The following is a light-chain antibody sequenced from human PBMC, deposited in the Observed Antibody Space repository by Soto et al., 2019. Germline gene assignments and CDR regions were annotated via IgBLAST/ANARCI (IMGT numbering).Light chain of an antibody. CDR1: QGISSY. Sequence: AIRMTQSPSSLSASTGDRVTITCRASQGISSYLAWYQQKPGKAPKLLIYAASTLQSGVLSRFSGSGSGTDFTLTISCLQSEDFATYYCQQYYSYPQTFGQGTKVDIK. CDR3: QQYYSYPQT. J-gene: IGKJ1*01. V-gene: IGKV1-8*01. CDR2: AAS.